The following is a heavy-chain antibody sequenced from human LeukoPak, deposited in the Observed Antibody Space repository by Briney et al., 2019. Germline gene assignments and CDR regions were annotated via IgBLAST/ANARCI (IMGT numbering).Heavy chain of an antibody. Sequence: SQTLSLTCAISGDSVSSNSAAWNWIRQSPSRGLEWLGRTYYRSKWYNDYAVSVKSQITINPDTSKNQFSLQLNSVTPEDTAVYYCASALKIDYGDYYFDYWGQGTLVTVSS. CDR1: GDSVSSNSAA. V-gene: IGHV6-1*01. CDR3: ASALKIDYGDYYFDY. J-gene: IGHJ4*02. CDR2: TYYRSKWYN. D-gene: IGHD4-17*01.